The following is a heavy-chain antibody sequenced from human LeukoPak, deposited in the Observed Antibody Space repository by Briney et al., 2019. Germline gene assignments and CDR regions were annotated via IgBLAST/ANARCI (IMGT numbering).Heavy chain of an antibody. Sequence: GGSLRLSCAASGFIFSDYYMSWIRQAPGKGLEWVSYMSSSGKTVSYVDSVQGRFTISRDNAKNSLYLQMHRVSAEDTAVYYCARERLWSKDGYSPFWGQGTLVTVSS. D-gene: IGHD5-24*01. CDR1: GFIFSDYY. CDR3: ARERLWSKDGYSPF. J-gene: IGHJ4*02. CDR2: MSSSGKTV. V-gene: IGHV3-11*04.